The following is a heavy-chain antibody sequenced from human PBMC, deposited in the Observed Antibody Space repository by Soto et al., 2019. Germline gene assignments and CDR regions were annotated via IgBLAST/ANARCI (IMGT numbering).Heavy chain of an antibody. J-gene: IGHJ5*02. Sequence: SETLSLTCTVSGGSISSYYWSWIRQPPGKGLECVGYIYYSGSTNYNPSLKSRVTISVDTSKNQFSLKLSSVTAADTAVYYCARGQLLTFNWFDPWGQGTLVTVSS. CDR2: IYYSGST. CDR3: ARGQLLTFNWFDP. CDR1: GGSISSYY. V-gene: IGHV4-59*01. D-gene: IGHD2-2*01.